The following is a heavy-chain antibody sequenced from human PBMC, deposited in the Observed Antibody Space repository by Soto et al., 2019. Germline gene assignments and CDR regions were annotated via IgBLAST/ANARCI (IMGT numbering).Heavy chain of an antibody. D-gene: IGHD3-22*01. Sequence: ETLSLTRAVSGSTISSGYYWAWPRQPPGKGLEWIGSIYHGGSTYYNPSLNSRVTLSIDMTNNHVSLILNSVTAADTAVYYCARVGPWVPYFFDSGPYSFENWFDPWGQGTLVTVSS. V-gene: IGHV4-38-2*01. J-gene: IGHJ5*02. CDR2: IYHGGST. CDR1: GSTISSGYY. CDR3: ARVGPWVPYFFDSGPYSFENWFDP.